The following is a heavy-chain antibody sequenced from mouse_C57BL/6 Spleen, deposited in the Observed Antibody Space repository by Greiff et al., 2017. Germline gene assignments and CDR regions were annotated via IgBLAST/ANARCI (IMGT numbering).Heavy chain of an antibody. V-gene: IGHV1-69*01. Sequence: QVQLQQPGAELVMPGASVKLSCKASGYTFTSYWMHWVKQRPGQGLEWIGEIDPSDSYTNYNQKFKGKSTLTVDKSSSTAYMQLSSLTSEDSAVYYCARVREYGIPYYFDYWGQGTTLTVSS. CDR1: GYTFTSYW. D-gene: IGHD2-10*02. CDR2: IDPSDSYT. CDR3: ARVREYGIPYYFDY. J-gene: IGHJ2*01.